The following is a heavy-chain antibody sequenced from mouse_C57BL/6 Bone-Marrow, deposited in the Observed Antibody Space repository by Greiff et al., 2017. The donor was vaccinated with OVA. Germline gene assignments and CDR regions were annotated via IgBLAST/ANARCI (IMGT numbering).Heavy chain of an antibody. J-gene: IGHJ1*03. D-gene: IGHD2-4*01. CDR2: IWGGGST. CDR1: GFSLTSYG. V-gene: IGHV2-9*01. Sequence: VMLVESGPGLVAPSQSLSITCTVSGFSLTSYGVDWVRQPPGKGLGWLGVIWGGGSTNYNSALMSRLSISKDNSKSQVFLKMNSLQTDDTAMYYCAKRGYCDYDGYWYFDVWGTGTTVTVSS. CDR3: AKRGYCDYDGYWYFDV.